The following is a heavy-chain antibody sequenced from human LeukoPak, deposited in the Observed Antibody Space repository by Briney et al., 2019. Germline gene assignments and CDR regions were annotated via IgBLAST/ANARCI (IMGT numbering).Heavy chain of an antibody. CDR2: IYSCGGT. Sequence: GGSLRLSCAASGFTVSSNYMTWVRQAPGKALEWVSVIYSCGGTYYADSVKGRFTISRDNSKNTLYLQMNSLRAEDTAVYYCAKDADRARAYYYGSGSFPFDYWGQGTLVTVSS. D-gene: IGHD3-10*01. J-gene: IGHJ4*02. CDR3: AKDADRARAYYYGSGSFPFDY. V-gene: IGHV3-53*01. CDR1: GFTVSSNY.